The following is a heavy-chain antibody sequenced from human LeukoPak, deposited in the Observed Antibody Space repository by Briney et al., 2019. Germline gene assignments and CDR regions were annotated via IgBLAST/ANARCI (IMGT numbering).Heavy chain of an antibody. CDR2: IYHTGST. CDR1: GGSISSGAYS. J-gene: IGHJ4*02. V-gene: IGHV4-30-2*01. CDR3: ARNYGDY. Sequence: PSETLSLTCAVSGGSISSGAYSWGWIRQPPGKGLEWIGYIYHTGSTYYNPSLKSRVTISVDRSKNQFSLELSSVTAADTAVYYCARNYGDYWGRGTLVTVSS.